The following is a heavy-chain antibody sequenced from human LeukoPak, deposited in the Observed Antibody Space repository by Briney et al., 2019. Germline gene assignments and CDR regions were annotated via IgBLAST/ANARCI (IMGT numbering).Heavy chain of an antibody. V-gene: IGHV3-33*01. J-gene: IGHJ4*02. CDR3: ARDRRGSSGWYTFNY. CDR1: GFTFSSYG. Sequence: GRSLRRSCAASGFTFSSYGMHWVRQAPGKGLEWVAVIWYDGSNKYYADSVKGRFTISRDNSKNTLYLQMNSLRAEDTAVYYCARDRRGSSGWYTFNYWGQGTLVTVSS. CDR2: IWYDGSNK. D-gene: IGHD6-19*01.